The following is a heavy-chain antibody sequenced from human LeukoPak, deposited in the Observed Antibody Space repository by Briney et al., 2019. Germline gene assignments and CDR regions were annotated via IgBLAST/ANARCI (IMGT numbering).Heavy chain of an antibody. D-gene: IGHD2-15*01. CDR3: ARDQGSCSGGSCLYYFDY. V-gene: IGHV1-2*02. J-gene: IGHJ4*02. CDR2: INPNSGGT. CDR1: GYTFTGYY. Sequence: ASVKVSCKASGYTFTGYYMHWVRQAPGQGLEWMGWINPNSGGTNYAQKFQGRVTMTRDTSISTAYMELSRLRSDDTAVYYCARDQGSCSGGSCLYYFDYWGQGTLVTVSS.